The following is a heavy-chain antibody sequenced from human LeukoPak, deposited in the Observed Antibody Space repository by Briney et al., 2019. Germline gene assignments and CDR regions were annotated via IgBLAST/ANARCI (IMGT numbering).Heavy chain of an antibody. Sequence: PGRSLRLSCAASGFTFDDYAMHWVRQAPGKGLEWVSGISWNSGSIGYADSVKGRFTISRDNAKNSLYLQMNSLRAEDTALYYCAKDVRIAYSSSWFNYWGQGTLVTVSS. CDR1: GFTFDDYA. V-gene: IGHV3-9*01. CDR2: ISWNSGSI. CDR3: AKDVRIAYSSSWFNY. J-gene: IGHJ4*02. D-gene: IGHD6-13*01.